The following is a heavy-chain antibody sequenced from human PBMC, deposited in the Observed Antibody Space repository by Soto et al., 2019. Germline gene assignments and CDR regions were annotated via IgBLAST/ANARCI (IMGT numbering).Heavy chain of an antibody. V-gene: IGHV4-31*03. Sequence: LSLTCTVSGGSISSGGYYWSWIRQHPGKGLEWIGYIYYSGSTYYNPSLKSRVTISVDTSKNQFSLKLSSVTAADTAVYYCARDYRRAIFGVGGFDPWGQGTLVTVS. CDR3: ARDYRRAIFGVGGFDP. CDR2: IYYSGST. J-gene: IGHJ5*02. CDR1: GGSISSGGYY. D-gene: IGHD3-3*01.